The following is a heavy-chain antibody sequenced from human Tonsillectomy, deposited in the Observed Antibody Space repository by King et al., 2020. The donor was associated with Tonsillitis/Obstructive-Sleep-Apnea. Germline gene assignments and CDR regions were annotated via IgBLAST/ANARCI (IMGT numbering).Heavy chain of an antibody. Sequence: VQLLESGGGVVQPGRSLRLSCAASGFTFSSYGMHWVRQAPGKGLEWVAVISYDGSSKYYADSVKGRFTISRDNSKNTLYLQMKSLRAEDTAVYYCAKDGNSDFWSGYYTRDYYYYYMDVWGKGTTVTVSS. CDR2: ISYDGSSK. CDR3: AKDGNSDFWSGYYTRDYYYYYMDV. D-gene: IGHD3-3*01. CDR1: GFTFSSYG. J-gene: IGHJ6*03. V-gene: IGHV3-30*18.